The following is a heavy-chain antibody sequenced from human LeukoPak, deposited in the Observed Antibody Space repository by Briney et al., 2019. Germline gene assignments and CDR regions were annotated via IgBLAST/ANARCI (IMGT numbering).Heavy chain of an antibody. Sequence: ASVKVSCKASGGTFSSYAISWVRQAPGQGLEWMGGIIPIFGTANYAQKFQGRVTITADKSTSTAYMELSSLRSEDTAVYYCARAPQAYYYDSSGQYFDLWGRGTLVTVSS. CDR1: GGTFSSYA. CDR3: ARAPQAYYYDSSGQYFDL. CDR2: IIPIFGTA. V-gene: IGHV1-69*06. J-gene: IGHJ2*01. D-gene: IGHD3-22*01.